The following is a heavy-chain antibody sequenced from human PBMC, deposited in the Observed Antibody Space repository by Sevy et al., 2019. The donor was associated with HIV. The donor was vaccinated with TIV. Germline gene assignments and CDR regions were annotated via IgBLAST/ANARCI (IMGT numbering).Heavy chain of an antibody. Sequence: GGSLRLSCVASGFSFSHYWMSWVRQAPGKGLEWVANTNQDGSNKNYVNSVEGRFTISRGNGKNLLYLQMTSLRAEDTAFYYCVRDGCSILYGGYDYSGMDVWGQGTTVTVSS. CDR3: VRDGCSILYGGYDYSGMDV. J-gene: IGHJ6*02. D-gene: IGHD6-13*01. V-gene: IGHV3-7*03. CDR2: TNQDGSNK. CDR1: GFSFSHYW.